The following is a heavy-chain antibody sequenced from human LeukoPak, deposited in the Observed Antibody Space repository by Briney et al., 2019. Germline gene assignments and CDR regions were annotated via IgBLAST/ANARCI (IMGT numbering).Heavy chain of an antibody. J-gene: IGHJ4*02. Sequence: GGSLRLSCAASGFTVSSNYMSWVRQAPGKGLEWVSVIYSGGSTYYADSVKGRFTISRDNSKNTVYLQMNSLRAEDTAVYYCARDHMSEWISFDYWGQGTLVTVSS. V-gene: IGHV3-53*01. CDR3: ARDHMSEWISFDY. CDR2: IYSGGST. CDR1: GFTVSSNY. D-gene: IGHD2-2*03.